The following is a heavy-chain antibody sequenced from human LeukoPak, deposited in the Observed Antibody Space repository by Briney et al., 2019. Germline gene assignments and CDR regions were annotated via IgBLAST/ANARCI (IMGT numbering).Heavy chain of an antibody. Sequence: PSETLSLTCTVSGGSISSYYWSWIRQPPGKGLEWIGYIYYSGSTNYNPSLKSRVTISVDTSKNQFSLKLSSVTAADTAVYYCATADEYCSSTSCYEDWGQGTLVTVSS. J-gene: IGHJ4*02. D-gene: IGHD2-2*01. CDR1: GGSISSYY. V-gene: IGHV4-59*12. CDR2: IYYSGST. CDR3: ATADEYCSSTSCYED.